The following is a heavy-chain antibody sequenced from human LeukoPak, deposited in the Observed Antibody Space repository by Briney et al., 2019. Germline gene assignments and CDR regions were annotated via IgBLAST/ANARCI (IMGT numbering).Heavy chain of an antibody. CDR3: ARDHRYCSSTSCYVYFDY. J-gene: IGHJ4*02. V-gene: IGHV3-66*02. Sequence: GGSLSPSCAASGFTVRTNYSSWVARSPGTGLRWVSVLYSGGSTYYADSVKGRFTISRDNSKNTLYLQMNSLRAEDTAVYYCARDHRYCSSTSCYVYFDYWGQGTLVTVSS. D-gene: IGHD2-2*01. CDR2: LYSGGST. CDR1: GFTVRTNY.